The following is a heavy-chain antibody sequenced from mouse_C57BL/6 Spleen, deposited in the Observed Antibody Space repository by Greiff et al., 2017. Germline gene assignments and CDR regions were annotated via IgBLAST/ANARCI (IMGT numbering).Heavy chain of an antibody. CDR2: ISSGSRTI. D-gene: IGHD1-1*01. V-gene: IGHV5-17*01. CDR1: GFTFSDYG. CDR3: ARPYGGSSYAMDY. J-gene: IGHJ4*01. Sequence: EVMLVESGGGLVKPGGSLKLSCAASGFTFSDYGMHWVRQAPEKGLEWVAYISSGSRTIYYADTVKGRFTISRDNAKNTLFLQMTSLRSEDTAMYYCARPYGGSSYAMDYWGQGTSVTVSS.